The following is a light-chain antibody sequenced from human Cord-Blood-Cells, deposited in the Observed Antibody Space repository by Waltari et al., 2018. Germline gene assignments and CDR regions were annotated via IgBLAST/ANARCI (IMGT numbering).Light chain of an antibody. Sequence: QTVVTQAPSLTVSRAGTVTLTCASTPGAVTSGYLSNWLQQKPEQAPGALIYTTSNKPSWTPTRLSGYLLGGRAALTLSGVQPEYEVEYYGLLYYGGAWVFGRGTKLTVL. J-gene: IGLJ3*02. CDR1: PGAVTSGYL. CDR2: TTS. CDR3: LLYYGGAWV. V-gene: IGLV7-43*01.